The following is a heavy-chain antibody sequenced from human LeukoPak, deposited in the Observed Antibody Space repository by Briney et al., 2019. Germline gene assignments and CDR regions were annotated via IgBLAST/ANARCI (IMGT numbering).Heavy chain of an antibody. CDR1: GGSFSGYY. CDR3: ARSLGITISRMDV. Sequence: SETLSLTCAVYGGSFSGYYWSWIRQPPGKGLEWIGEINHSGSTNYNPSLKSRVTISVDTSKNQFSLKPSSVTAADTAVYYCARSLGITISRMDVWGQGTTVTVSS. CDR2: INHSGST. J-gene: IGHJ6*02. V-gene: IGHV4-34*01. D-gene: IGHD3-9*01.